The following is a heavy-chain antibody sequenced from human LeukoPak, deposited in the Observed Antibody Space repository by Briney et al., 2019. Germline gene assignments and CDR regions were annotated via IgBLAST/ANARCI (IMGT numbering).Heavy chain of an antibody. CDR3: ARGEYNWNDLHL. Sequence: GGSLRLSCAASGFTFDDSAMHWVRQRPGKGLEWVSGISWNSGFIAYADSVKGRFTISRDNSKNTLYLQMNSLRAEDTAVYYCARGEYNWNDLHLWGQGTLVTVSS. CDR2: ISWNSGFI. D-gene: IGHD1-20*01. V-gene: IGHV3-9*01. CDR1: GFTFDDSA. J-gene: IGHJ5*02.